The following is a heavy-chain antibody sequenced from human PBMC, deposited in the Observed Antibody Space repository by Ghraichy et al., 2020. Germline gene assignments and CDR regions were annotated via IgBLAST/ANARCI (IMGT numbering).Heavy chain of an antibody. Sequence: SETLSLTCAVYGGSFSGYYWSWIRQPPGKGLEWIGEINHSGSTNYNPSLKSRVTISVDTSKNQFSLKLSSVTAADTAVYYCARGLRWVDIVVVPTGRWFDPWGQGTLVTVSS. D-gene: IGHD2-2*01. J-gene: IGHJ5*02. CDR1: GGSFSGYY. CDR2: INHSGST. CDR3: ARGLRWVDIVVVPTGRWFDP. V-gene: IGHV4-34*01.